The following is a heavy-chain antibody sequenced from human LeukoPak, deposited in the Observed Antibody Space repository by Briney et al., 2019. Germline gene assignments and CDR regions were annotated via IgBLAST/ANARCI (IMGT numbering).Heavy chain of an antibody. Sequence: HPGGSLRLSCAASGFPFSSYAMHWVRQAPGKGLEWVAVISYDGSNKYYADSVKGRFTISRDNSKNTLYLQMNSLRAEDTAVYYCAKGTGEIDIWGQGTMVTVSS. CDR2: ISYDGSNK. V-gene: IGHV3-30*04. D-gene: IGHD2-8*02. CDR1: GFPFSSYA. CDR3: AKGTGEIDI. J-gene: IGHJ3*02.